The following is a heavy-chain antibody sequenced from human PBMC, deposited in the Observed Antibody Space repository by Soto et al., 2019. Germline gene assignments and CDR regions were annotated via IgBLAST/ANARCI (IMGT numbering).Heavy chain of an antibody. Sequence: ASVKVACKASGYTFTSYGISWVRQAPGQGLEWMGWISAYNGNTNYAQKLQGRVTMTTDTSTSTAYMELRSLRSDDTAMYYCARQGIPDTPSDSSGLDDAFDIWGQGTMVTVSS. D-gene: IGHD3-22*01. CDR3: ARQGIPDTPSDSSGLDDAFDI. J-gene: IGHJ3*02. CDR1: GYTFTSYG. CDR2: ISAYNGNT. V-gene: IGHV1-18*01.